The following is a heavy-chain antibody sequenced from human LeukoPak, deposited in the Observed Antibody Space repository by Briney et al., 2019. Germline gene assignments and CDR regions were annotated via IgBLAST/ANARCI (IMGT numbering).Heavy chain of an antibody. J-gene: IGHJ4*02. CDR1: GFTFSSYN. V-gene: IGHV3-21*01. D-gene: IGHD7-27*01. CDR3: ARDRLGTREDFDY. Sequence: GGSLRLSCAASGFTFSSYNMNWVRQAPGEALEWVSSISSSSTYIYYADSVKGRFTISRDNAKNSLYLQMNSLRAEDTAVYYCARDRLGTREDFDYWGQGTLVTVSS. CDR2: ISSSSTYI.